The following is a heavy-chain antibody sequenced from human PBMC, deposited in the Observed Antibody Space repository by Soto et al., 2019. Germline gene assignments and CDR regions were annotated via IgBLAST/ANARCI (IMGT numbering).Heavy chain of an antibody. CDR1: GYTFTSYG. V-gene: IGHV1-18*01. CDR3: AREKLVVVPAAKQVARYNWFDP. CDR2: ISAYNGNT. D-gene: IGHD2-2*01. J-gene: IGHJ5*02. Sequence: GASVKVSCKASGYTFTSYGISWVRQAPGQGLEWMGWISAYNGNTNYAQKLQGRVTMTTDTSTSTAYMELRSLRSDDTAVYYCAREKLVVVPAAKQVARYNWFDPWGQGTLVTVSS.